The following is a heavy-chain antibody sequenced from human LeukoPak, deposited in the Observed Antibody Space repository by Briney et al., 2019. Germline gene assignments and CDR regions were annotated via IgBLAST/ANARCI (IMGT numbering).Heavy chain of an antibody. Sequence: SHTLSLTCAISGDSVSSNSAAWNWIRHSPSRGLEGLGRTYYRSKWYNDYAVSVKSRITINPDTSNNQFSLQLNSVTPEDTAVYYCARVTAVAGMDYWGQGTLVTVSS. CDR2: TYYRSKWYN. J-gene: IGHJ4*02. D-gene: IGHD6-19*01. CDR1: GDSVSSNSAA. CDR3: ARVTAVAGMDY. V-gene: IGHV6-1*01.